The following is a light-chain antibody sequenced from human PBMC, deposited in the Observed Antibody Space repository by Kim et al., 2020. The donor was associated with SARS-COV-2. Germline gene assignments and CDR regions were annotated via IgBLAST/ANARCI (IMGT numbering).Light chain of an antibody. CDR1: NIGSKS. CDR2: YDS. CDR3: QVWDSSSDHHYV. Sequence: SYELTQRPSVSVAPGKTARITCGGNNIGSKSVHWYQQKPGQAPVLVIYYDSDRPSGIPERFSGSNSGNTATLTISRVEAGDEADYYCQVWDSSSDHHYVFGTGTKVTVL. J-gene: IGLJ1*01. V-gene: IGLV3-21*04.